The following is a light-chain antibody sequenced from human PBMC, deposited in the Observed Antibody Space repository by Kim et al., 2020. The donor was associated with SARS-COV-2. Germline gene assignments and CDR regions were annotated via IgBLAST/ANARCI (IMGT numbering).Light chain of an antibody. CDR1: SRDVGNYNL. CDR3: CSFAGSSTFVV. CDR2: EVS. V-gene: IGLV2-23*02. Sequence: SITDPCTGTSRDVGNYNLVSWYQQRPGKAPKLIIFEVSKRPSGVSNRFSGSKSGDTASLTISGLQAEDESDYYCCSFAGSSTFVVFGGGTQLTVL. J-gene: IGLJ3*02.